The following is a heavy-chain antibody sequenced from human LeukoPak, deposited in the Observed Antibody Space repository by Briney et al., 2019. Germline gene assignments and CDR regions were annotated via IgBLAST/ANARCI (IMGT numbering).Heavy chain of an antibody. Sequence: GGSLRLSCAASGFTFNSYCIRWVRQAPGKGLVWLSRINSDGSSTIYADSVKGRFTISRDNAKNTVYLQMNSLRAEDTAVYHCVRKTDSGWYFDYWGQGTLVTVSS. CDR3: VRKTDSGWYFDY. J-gene: IGHJ4*02. CDR1: GFTFNSYC. CDR2: INSDGSST. D-gene: IGHD6-19*01. V-gene: IGHV3-74*01.